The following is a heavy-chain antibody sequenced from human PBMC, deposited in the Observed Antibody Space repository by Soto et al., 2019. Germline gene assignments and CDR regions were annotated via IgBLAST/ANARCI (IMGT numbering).Heavy chain of an antibody. CDR1: GGTFSSYA. CDR2: IIPIFGTA. CDR3: ARDLRGAAAPASYFDY. J-gene: IGHJ4*02. D-gene: IGHD6-13*01. Sequence: GASVKVSFKASGGTFSSYAISWLRQAPGQGLEWMGGIIPIFGTANYAQKFQGRVTITADESTSTAYMELSSLRSEDTAVYYCARDLRGAAAPASYFDYWGQGTLVTVSS. V-gene: IGHV1-69*13.